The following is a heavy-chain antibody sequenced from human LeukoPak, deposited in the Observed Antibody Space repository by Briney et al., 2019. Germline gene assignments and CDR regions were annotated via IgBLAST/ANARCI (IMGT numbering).Heavy chain of an antibody. V-gene: IGHV3-23*01. CDR1: GFTFSSYA. Sequence: GGSLRLSCAVSGFTFSSYAMSWVRQAPGKGLEWVSAISGSGGSTYYADSVKGRLTISRDNSKNTLYLQMNSLRAEDTAVYYCAKLPGIAVAGGFDQWGQGTLVTVSS. J-gene: IGHJ4*02. CDR3: AKLPGIAVAGGFDQ. CDR2: ISGSGGST. D-gene: IGHD6-19*01.